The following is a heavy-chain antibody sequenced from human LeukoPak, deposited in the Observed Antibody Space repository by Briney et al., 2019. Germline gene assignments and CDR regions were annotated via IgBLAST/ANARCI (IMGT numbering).Heavy chain of an antibody. CDR3: AKNAGYSYGLYYFDY. Sequence: GGSLRLSCAASGFTFSSYSMNWVRLAPGKGLEWVSSIISSGDITYYPDSLKGRFTISRDNSKNTVYLQMDSLRADDSAVYYCAKNAGYSYGLYYFDYWGQGALVTVSS. CDR2: IISSGDIT. V-gene: IGHV3-23*01. J-gene: IGHJ4*02. CDR1: GFTFSSYS. D-gene: IGHD5-18*01.